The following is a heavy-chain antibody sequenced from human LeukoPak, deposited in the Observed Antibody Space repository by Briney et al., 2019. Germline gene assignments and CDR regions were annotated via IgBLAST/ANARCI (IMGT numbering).Heavy chain of an antibody. V-gene: IGHV3-9*01. CDR1: GFTFDDYA. CDR3: AKGSYSGSYYSFDY. J-gene: IGHJ4*02. Sequence: PGRSLRLSCAASGFTFDDYAMPWVRQAPGKGLEWVSGISWNSGSIGYADSVKGRFTISRDNAKNSLYLQMNSLRAEDTALYYCAKGSYSGSYYSFDYWGQGTLVTVSS. CDR2: ISWNSGSI. D-gene: IGHD1-26*01.